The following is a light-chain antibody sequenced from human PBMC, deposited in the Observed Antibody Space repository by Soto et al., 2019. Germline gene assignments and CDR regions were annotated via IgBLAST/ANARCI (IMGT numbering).Light chain of an antibody. Sequence: EIVMTQSPATLSVSPGERATLSCRASQSVSSNLAWYQQKPGQAPRLLIYGASTRATGIPARFSGSGSGTEFHLTISSLQSEDFAVYYCQQCSNWPPTFGQGTKVEIK. J-gene: IGKJ1*01. V-gene: IGKV3-15*01. CDR2: GAS. CDR1: QSVSSN. CDR3: QQCSNWPPT.